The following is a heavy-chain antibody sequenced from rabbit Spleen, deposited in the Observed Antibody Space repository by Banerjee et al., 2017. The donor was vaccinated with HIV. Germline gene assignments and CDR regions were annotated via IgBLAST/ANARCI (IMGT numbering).Heavy chain of an antibody. D-gene: IGHD6-1*01. CDR2: IDAGSSGFT. CDR3: ARLFAYAGYAGFGYATLDYFNL. J-gene: IGHJ4*01. V-gene: IGHV1S40*01. CDR1: GVSFSSSSY. Sequence: QSLEESGGDLVKPGASLTLTCTASGVSFSSSSYLCWVRQAPGKGLEWIACIDAGSSGFTYDATWAKGRFTISKTSSTTVTLQMTRLTAADTATYFCARLFAYAGYAGFGYATLDYFNLWGPGTLVTVS.